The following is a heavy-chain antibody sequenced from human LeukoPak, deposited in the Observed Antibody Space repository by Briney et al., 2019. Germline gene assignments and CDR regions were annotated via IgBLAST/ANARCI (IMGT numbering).Heavy chain of an antibody. Sequence: PSETLSLTCTVSGGSISSGSYDWSWIRQPAGKGLEWIGRIYTSGSTNYNPSLKSRVTISVGTSKNQFSLKLSSVTAADTAVYYCAREGMEDYYDSSGYYNWGQGTLVTVSS. J-gene: IGHJ4*02. CDR2: IYTSGST. CDR3: AREGMEDYYDSSGYYN. CDR1: GGSISSGSYD. V-gene: IGHV4-61*02. D-gene: IGHD3-22*01.